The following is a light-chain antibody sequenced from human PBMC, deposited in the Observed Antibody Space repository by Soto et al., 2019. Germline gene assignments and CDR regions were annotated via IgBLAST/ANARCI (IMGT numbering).Light chain of an antibody. CDR3: ATWDDNLNGVV. V-gene: IGLV1-44*01. CDR2: IDN. CDR1: SSNIGGNT. J-gene: IGLJ2*01. Sequence: QSVLTQPPSTSGTPGQRVTISCSGSSSNIGGNTVNWYQQVPGTAPKLLIYIDNERPSWVPDRFSGSKSGTSASLAISGLQSEDEADYYCATWDDNLNGVVFGGGTKLTVL.